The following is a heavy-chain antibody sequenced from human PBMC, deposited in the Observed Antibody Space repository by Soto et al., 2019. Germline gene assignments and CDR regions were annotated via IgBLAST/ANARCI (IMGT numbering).Heavy chain of an antibody. CDR1: GGSFSGYY. Sequence: SETLSLTCAVYGGSFSGYYWSWIRQPPGKGLEWIGEINHSGSTNYNPSLKSRVTISVDTSKNQFSLKLSSVTAADTAVYYCARGDRIAAAGIGVWFDPWGQGTLVTVSS. CDR2: INHSGST. V-gene: IGHV4-34*01. D-gene: IGHD6-13*01. J-gene: IGHJ5*02. CDR3: ARGDRIAAAGIGVWFDP.